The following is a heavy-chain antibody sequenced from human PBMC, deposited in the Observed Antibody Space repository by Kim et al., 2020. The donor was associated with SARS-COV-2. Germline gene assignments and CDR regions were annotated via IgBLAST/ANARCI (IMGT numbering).Heavy chain of an antibody. V-gene: IGHV3-15*01. CDR1: GFTFSNAW. Sequence: GGSLRLSCAASGFTFSNAWMSWVRQAPGKGLEWVGRIKSKTDGGTTDYAAPVKGRFTISRDDSKNTLYLQMNSLKTEDTAVYYCTTGDSSGYYAPEMNHDYWGQGTLVTVSS. CDR2: IKSKTDGGTT. J-gene: IGHJ4*02. CDR3: TTGDSSGYYAPEMNHDY. D-gene: IGHD3-22*01.